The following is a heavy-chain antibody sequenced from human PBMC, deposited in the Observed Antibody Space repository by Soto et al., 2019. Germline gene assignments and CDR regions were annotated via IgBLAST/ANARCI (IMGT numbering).Heavy chain of an antibody. V-gene: IGHV4-59*01. CDR2: IYYSGST. D-gene: IGHD2-2*01. J-gene: IGHJ5*02. Sequence: SEDLSLPCTFLGWFLRRLYWSWVRQPPGKGLEWIGYIYYSGSTNYSPSLKSRVTISVDTSKNQFSLKLSSVTAADTAVYYCAQQLLTPKNNWFDPWGQGTLVTVSS. CDR1: GWFLRRLY. CDR3: AQQLLTPKNNWFDP.